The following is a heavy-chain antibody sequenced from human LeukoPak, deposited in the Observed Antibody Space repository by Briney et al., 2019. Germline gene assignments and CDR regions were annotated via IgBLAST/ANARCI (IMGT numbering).Heavy chain of an antibody. CDR1: GGSISSSSYY. D-gene: IGHD3-10*01. CDR2: IYYSGST. V-gene: IGHV4-39*01. J-gene: IGHJ3*02. CDR3: ARRELLSTPDAFDI. Sequence: PSETLSLTCTVSGGSISSSSYYWGWIRQPPGKGLEWIGSIYYSGSTYYNPSLKSRVTISVDTSKSQFSLKVSSVTAADTAVYYCARRELLSTPDAFDIWGQGTMVTVSS.